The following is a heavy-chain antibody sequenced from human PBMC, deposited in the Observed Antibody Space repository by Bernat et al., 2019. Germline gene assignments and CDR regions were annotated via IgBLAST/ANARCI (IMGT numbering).Heavy chain of an antibody. CDR3: ARECYYDSSGYYDY. CDR1: GFTFSSYG. CDR2: IWYDGSNK. D-gene: IGHD3-22*01. J-gene: IGHJ4*02. Sequence: QVQLVESGGGVVQPGRSLRLSCAASGFTFSSYGMHWVRQAPGKGLEWVAVIWYDGSNKYYADSVKGRFTISRDNSKNTLYLQMNSLRAEDTAVYYCARECYYDSSGYYDYWGQGTLVTVSS. V-gene: IGHV3-33*01.